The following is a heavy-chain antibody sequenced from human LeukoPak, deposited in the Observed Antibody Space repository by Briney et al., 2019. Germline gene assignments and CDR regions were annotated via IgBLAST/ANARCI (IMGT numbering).Heavy chain of an antibody. CDR1: GGSISSGSYY. D-gene: IGHD5-18*01. V-gene: IGHV4-61*02. J-gene: IGHJ3*02. CDR2: IYTSGST. Sequence: SETLSLTCTVSGGSISSGSYYWSWIRQPAGKGLEWIGRIYTSGSTSYNPSLESRVTISVDTSKNQFSLKLSSVTAADTAVYYCARGYGAFDIWGQGTMVTVSS. CDR3: ARGYGAFDI.